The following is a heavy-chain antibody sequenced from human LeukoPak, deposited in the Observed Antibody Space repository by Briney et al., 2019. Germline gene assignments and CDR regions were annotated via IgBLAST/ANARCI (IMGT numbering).Heavy chain of an antibody. D-gene: IGHD2-2*01. V-gene: IGHV4-59*01. J-gene: IGHJ5*02. CDR2: IYFSGST. CDR1: GGSISKYY. CDR3: ARSPPYCSSPGCYLDWFDP. Sequence: PSWTLSLTFTVSGGSISKYYWNWIRQPPGRGLDWIGFIYFSGSTNYSPSLKSRITVSIDMSKNQSSLKVYSVTAADTAVYYCARSPPYCSSPGCYLDWFDPWGPGTLVTVSS.